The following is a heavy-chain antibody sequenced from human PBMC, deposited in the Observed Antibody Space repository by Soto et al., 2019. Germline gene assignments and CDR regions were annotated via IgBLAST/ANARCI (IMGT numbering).Heavy chain of an antibody. CDR3: ARSPYTNSWYYFDY. CDR2: ISTYNGNT. D-gene: IGHD6-13*01. Sequence: QVHLVQSGAEVKKPGASVKVSCKTSGYTFTMYGISWVRQAPEQGLERMGWISTYNGNTNSAQKFQGRVTMTTDTSTSTAYMELMSLRSDDTAVYYCARSPYTNSWYYFDYWGQGTLVTVSS. V-gene: IGHV1-18*01. CDR1: GYTFTMYG. J-gene: IGHJ4*02.